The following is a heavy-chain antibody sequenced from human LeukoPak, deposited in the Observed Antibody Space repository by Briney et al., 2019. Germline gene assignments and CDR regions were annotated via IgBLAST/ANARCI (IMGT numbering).Heavy chain of an antibody. Sequence: SETLSLTCTVSGGSISSSSYYWGWIRQPPGKGLEWIGSIYYSGSTYYNPSLKSRVTISVDTSKNQFSPKLSSVTAADTAVYYCARDRTMIGDAFDIWGQGTMVTVSS. CDR1: GGSISSSSYY. V-gene: IGHV4-39*07. D-gene: IGHD3-22*01. CDR2: IYYSGST. CDR3: ARDRTMIGDAFDI. J-gene: IGHJ3*02.